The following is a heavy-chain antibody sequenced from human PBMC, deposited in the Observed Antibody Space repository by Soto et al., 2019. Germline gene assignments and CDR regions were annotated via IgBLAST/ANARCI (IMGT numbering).Heavy chain of an antibody. Sequence: QVQLVQSGAEVKKPGASVKVSCKAPGYTFISYGISWVRQAPGQGLEWMGWISAYNGNTNYAQKVQGRVTMTTDTSTSTAYMELKSLRSDDTAVYYCARDFVPGRMVRGVSAFDIWGQGTMVTVSS. CDR1: GYTFISYG. V-gene: IGHV1-18*04. D-gene: IGHD3-10*01. J-gene: IGHJ3*02. CDR3: ARDFVPGRMVRGVSAFDI. CDR2: ISAYNGNT.